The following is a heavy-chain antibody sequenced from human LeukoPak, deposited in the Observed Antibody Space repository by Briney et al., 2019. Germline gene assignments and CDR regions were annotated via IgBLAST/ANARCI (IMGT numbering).Heavy chain of an antibody. D-gene: IGHD3-3*01. CDR3: ARNTYYDFWSGYRDPHFDY. Sequence: GESLKISCKGSGYNFTSYWIGWVRQMPGKGLEWMGIIYPGDSDTRYSPSFQGQVTISADKSISTAYLQWSSLKASDTAMYYCARNTYYDFWSGYRDPHFDYWGQGTLVTVSS. J-gene: IGHJ4*02. V-gene: IGHV5-51*01. CDR2: IYPGDSDT. CDR1: GYNFTSYW.